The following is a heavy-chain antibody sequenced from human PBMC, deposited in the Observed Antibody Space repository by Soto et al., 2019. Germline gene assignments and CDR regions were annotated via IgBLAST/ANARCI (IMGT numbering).Heavy chain of an antibody. Sequence: SSETLSLTCTVSGGSISSGGYYWSWIRQHPGKGLEWIGYIYYSGSTYYNPSLKSRVTISVDTSKNQFSLKLSSVTAADTAVYYCARDTRAGYYYDSSGYYLGAFDIWGQGTMVTVS. CDR1: GGSISSGGYY. CDR3: ARDTRAGYYYDSSGYYLGAFDI. D-gene: IGHD3-22*01. CDR2: IYYSGST. V-gene: IGHV4-31*03. J-gene: IGHJ3*02.